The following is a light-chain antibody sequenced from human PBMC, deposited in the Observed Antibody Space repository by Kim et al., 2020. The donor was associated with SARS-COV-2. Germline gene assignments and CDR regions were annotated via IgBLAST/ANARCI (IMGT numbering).Light chain of an antibody. V-gene: IGLV3-1*01. Sequence: SYELTQPPSVSVSPGQTVSITCSGDKLGDKFGCWYQQKPGQSPVLVIYEDTKRPSGIPERFSGSNSGNTATLTISGIQAMDEADYYCQAWDNSTVVFGGGTQLTVL. CDR3: QAWDNSTVV. CDR2: EDT. CDR1: KLGDKF. J-gene: IGLJ2*01.